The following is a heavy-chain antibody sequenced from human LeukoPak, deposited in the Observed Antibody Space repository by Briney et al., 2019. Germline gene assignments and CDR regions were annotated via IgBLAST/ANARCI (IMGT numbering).Heavy chain of an antibody. Sequence: GGSLRLSCAASGFTFSDYYMSWIRQAPGKGLEWVSYISSSGSTINYADSVKGRFTISRDNAKNSLYLQMNSLRAEDTAVYYCAREFYYGSGSYSYFDYWGQGTLVTVSS. CDR3: AREFYYGSGSYSYFDY. CDR2: ISSSGSTI. CDR1: GFTFSDYY. J-gene: IGHJ4*02. V-gene: IGHV3-11*01. D-gene: IGHD3-10*01.